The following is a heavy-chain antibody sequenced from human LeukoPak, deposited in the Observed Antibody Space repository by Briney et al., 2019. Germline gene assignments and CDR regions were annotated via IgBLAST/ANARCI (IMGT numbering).Heavy chain of an antibody. CDR1: GGSISSSNSY. V-gene: IGHV4-39*01. D-gene: IGHD4-17*01. CDR2: IYYSGYT. Sequence: PSETLSLTCTVSGGSISSSNSYWGWIRQPPGKGLEWIGSIYYSGYTYYNPSLKSRVTISVYTSKNQFSLKLSSVTAADTAVYYCARHSSTVTTPFDYWGQGTLVTVSS. J-gene: IGHJ4*02. CDR3: ARHSSTVTTPFDY.